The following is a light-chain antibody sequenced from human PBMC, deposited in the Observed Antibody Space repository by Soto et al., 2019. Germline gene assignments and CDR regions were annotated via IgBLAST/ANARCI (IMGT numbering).Light chain of an antibody. CDR2: KNT. CDR3: AAWDDSLNGWV. J-gene: IGLJ3*02. Sequence: QSVLTQPPSASGTPGQRVTISCSGSSSNIGVNYVYWYQHLPGTAPKLLIYKNTQRPSGVPDRFSGSKSGTSASLPISGLRSEDEADYYCAAWDDSLNGWVFGGVTKLTVL. V-gene: IGLV1-47*01. CDR1: SSNIGVNY.